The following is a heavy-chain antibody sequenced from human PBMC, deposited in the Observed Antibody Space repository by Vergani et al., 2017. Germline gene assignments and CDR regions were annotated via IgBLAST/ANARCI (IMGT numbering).Heavy chain of an antibody. CDR3: ARTLDGESYAQNYFDY. CDR1: GGSISSYY. J-gene: IGHJ4*02. D-gene: IGHD3-10*01. V-gene: IGHV4-59*12. CDR2: IYYSGST. Sequence: QVQLQESGPGLVKPSETLSLTCTVSGGSISSYYWSWIRQPPGKGLEWIGYIYYSGSTNYNPSLKSRVTISVDTSKNQFSLKLSSVTAADTAVYYCARTLDGESYAQNYFDYWGQGTLVTVSS.